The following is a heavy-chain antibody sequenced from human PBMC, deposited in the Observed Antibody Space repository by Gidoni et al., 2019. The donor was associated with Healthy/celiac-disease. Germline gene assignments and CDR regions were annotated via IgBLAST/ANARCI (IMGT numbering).Heavy chain of an antibody. CDR1: GFTFSSYA. V-gene: IGHV3-23*01. J-gene: IGHJ5*02. CDR2: ISGSGGRK. D-gene: IGHD5-18*01. Sequence: EVQLLESGGGLVQPGGSLRLSCAASGFTFSSYALSWVRQAPGKGLAWVSAISGSGGRKYYADSVKGRFTISRDNSKNTRYLQMNSLRAEDTAVYYCAKDPADTAMEKATNWFDPWGQGTLVTVSS. CDR3: AKDPADTAMEKATNWFDP.